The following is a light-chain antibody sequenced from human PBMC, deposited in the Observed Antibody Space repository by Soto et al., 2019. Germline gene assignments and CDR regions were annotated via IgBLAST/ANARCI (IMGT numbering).Light chain of an antibody. CDR1: SGDIGSYNF. CDR3: NAYAGTTVI. Sequence: QSLLTQPPSASGSPGQSVTISCTGTSGDIGSYNFVSWYQQHPGKAPKLLIYGVHERPSGVPDRFSGSKSGKTASLTVSGLQAEDEAVYYCNAYAGTTVIFGGGTKLTVL. V-gene: IGLV2-8*01. CDR2: GVH. J-gene: IGLJ2*01.